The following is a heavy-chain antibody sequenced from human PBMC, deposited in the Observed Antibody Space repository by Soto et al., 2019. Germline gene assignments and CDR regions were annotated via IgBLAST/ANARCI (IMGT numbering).Heavy chain of an antibody. Sequence: RQMPGKSLEWMGIIYPGDSDTRYSPSFQGQVTISADKSISTAYLQWSSLKASDTAMYYCWCRGSRYLHSFAPRRSSDL. V-gene: IGHV5-51*01. CDR3: WCRGSRYLHSFAPRRSSDL. CDR2: IYPGDSDT. J-gene: IGHJ2*01. D-gene: IGHD2-2*01.